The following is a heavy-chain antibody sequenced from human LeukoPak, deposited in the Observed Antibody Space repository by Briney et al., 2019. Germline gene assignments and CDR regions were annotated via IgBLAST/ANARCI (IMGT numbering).Heavy chain of an antibody. Sequence: PSETLSLTCAVSGGSISSSNWWSWVRQPPGKGLEWIGEIYHSGSTNYNPSLKSRVTISVDKSKNQFSLNLTSVTAADTAVYYCASGWLRYYYFDTWGQGTLVTVSS. CDR1: GGSISSSNW. V-gene: IGHV4-4*02. D-gene: IGHD2-21*01. J-gene: IGHJ4*02. CDR3: ASGWLRYYYFDT. CDR2: IYHSGST.